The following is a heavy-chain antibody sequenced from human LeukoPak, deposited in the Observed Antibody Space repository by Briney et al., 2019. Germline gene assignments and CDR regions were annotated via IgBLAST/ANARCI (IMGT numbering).Heavy chain of an antibody. CDR3: ASGVYSSGWYLDY. CDR1: GFTFSSYA. CDR2: NSASGGST. J-gene: IGHJ4*02. Sequence: PGGSLRLSCAASGFTFSSYAMSWVRQAPGKGLEWVSGNSASGGSTYYADSVKGRFTISRDNSKNTLYLQMNSLRAEDTAIYYCASGVYSSGWYLDYWGQGTLVTVSS. D-gene: IGHD6-19*01. V-gene: IGHV3-23*01.